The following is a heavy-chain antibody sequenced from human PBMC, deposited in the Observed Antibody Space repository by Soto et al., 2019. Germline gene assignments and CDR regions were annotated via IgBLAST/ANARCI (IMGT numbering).Heavy chain of an antibody. J-gene: IGHJ6*02. CDR3: ARTDRDFYGLDV. CDR1: GFTFRNYD. CDR2: ISAAGDP. V-gene: IGHV3-13*05. Sequence: EVQLVESGGGLVQPGGSLRLSCEASGFTFRNYDMHWVRQGTGKGLEWVSGISAAGDPDYADSVEGRLTISRENAQNSFFLQMNSLRVGETAVYYCARTDRDFYGLDVWGQGTTVIVSS.